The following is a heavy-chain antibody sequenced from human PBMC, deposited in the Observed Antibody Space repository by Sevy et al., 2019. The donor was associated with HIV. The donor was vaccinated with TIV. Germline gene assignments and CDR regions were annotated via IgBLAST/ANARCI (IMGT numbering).Heavy chain of an antibody. V-gene: IGHV4-59*01. CDR1: GGSISSYY. D-gene: IGHD6-13*01. CDR3: GRGGGSWYGGYYYYYYMDV. Sequence: SETLSLTCTVSGGSISSYYWSWIRQPPGKGLEWIGYIYYSGSINNNPSLKSRVTISVDTSKNQFSLKLSSVTAADTAVYYCGRGGGSWYGGYYYYYYMDVWGKGTTVTVSS. CDR2: IYYSGSI. J-gene: IGHJ6*03.